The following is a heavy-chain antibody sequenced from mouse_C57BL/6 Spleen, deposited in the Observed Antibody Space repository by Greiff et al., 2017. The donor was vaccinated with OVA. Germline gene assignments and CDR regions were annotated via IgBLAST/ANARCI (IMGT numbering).Heavy chain of an antibody. CDR2: IDPETGGT. V-gene: IGHV1-15*01. D-gene: IGHD1-1*01. Sequence: VQLKESGAELVRPGASVTLSCKASGYTFTDYEMHWVKQTPVHGLEWIGAIDPETGGTAYNQKFKGKAILTADKSSSTAYMELRSLTSEDSAVYYCTRRGGSSPDYWGQGTTLTVSS. CDR3: TRRGGSSPDY. J-gene: IGHJ2*01. CDR1: GYTFTDYE.